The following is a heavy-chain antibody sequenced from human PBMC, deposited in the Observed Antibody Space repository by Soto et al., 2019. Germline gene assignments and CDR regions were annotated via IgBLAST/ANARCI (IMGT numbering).Heavy chain of an antibody. Sequence: SETLSLTCTVSGGSISSYYWSWIRQPPGKGLEWIGYIYYSGSTNYNPSLKSRVTISVDTSKNQFSLKLSSVTAADTAVYYCARVLDYYDSSGYLSYWGQVTLVTVSS. J-gene: IGHJ4*02. CDR3: ARVLDYYDSSGYLSY. CDR2: IYYSGST. D-gene: IGHD3-22*01. V-gene: IGHV4-59*01. CDR1: GGSISSYY.